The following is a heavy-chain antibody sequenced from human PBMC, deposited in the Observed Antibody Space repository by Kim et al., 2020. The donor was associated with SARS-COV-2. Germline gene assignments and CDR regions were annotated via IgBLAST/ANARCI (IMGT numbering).Heavy chain of an antibody. V-gene: IGHV5-51*01. CDR1: GYTFRDFW. CDR2: IYPGDSDT. CDR3: TRLTRRDGMVFGKEHRECRQSLDF. Sequence: GESLKISCQGSGYTFRDFWIVWVRQMPGKGLEVMGIIYPGDSDTRYSPSFRGQVTISADKSISTAYLQLSILKASDSDMYYCTRLTRRDGMVFGKEHRECRQSLDFCEKGTEVTGSS. D-gene: IGHD2-8*01. J-gene: IGHJ6*04.